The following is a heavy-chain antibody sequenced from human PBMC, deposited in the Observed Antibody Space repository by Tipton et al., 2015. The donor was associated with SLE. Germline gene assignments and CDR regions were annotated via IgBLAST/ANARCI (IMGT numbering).Heavy chain of an antibody. Sequence: LSLTCAVYGGSFSGYYWSWIRQPPGKGLEWIGEINHSGSTNYNPSLKSRVTISVDTSKNQFSLKLSSVTAADTAVYYCASIVVVAATGDGSYFDYWGQGTLVTVSS. V-gene: IGHV4-34*01. J-gene: IGHJ4*02. CDR3: ASIVVVAATGDGSYFDY. CDR1: GGSFSGYY. D-gene: IGHD2-15*01. CDR2: INHSGST.